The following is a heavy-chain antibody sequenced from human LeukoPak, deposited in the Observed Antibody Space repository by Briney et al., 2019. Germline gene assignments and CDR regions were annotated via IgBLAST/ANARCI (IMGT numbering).Heavy chain of an antibody. J-gene: IGHJ4*02. V-gene: IGHV3-23*01. CDR1: GFTFSSYS. CDR2: ISGSGGST. D-gene: IGHD3-9*01. Sequence: GGSLRLSCAASGFTFSSYSMNWVRQAPGKGLEWVSAISGSGGSTYYADSVKGRFTISRDNSKNTLYLQMNSLRAEDTAVYYCARGYFDWLLRFDYWGQGTLVTVSS. CDR3: ARGYFDWLLRFDY.